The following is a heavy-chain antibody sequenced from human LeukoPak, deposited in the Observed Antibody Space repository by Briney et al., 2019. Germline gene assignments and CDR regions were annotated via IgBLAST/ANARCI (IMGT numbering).Heavy chain of an antibody. J-gene: IGHJ5*02. CDR1: GSTFSSYS. CDR2: ISSSSSYI. Sequence: GGSLRLSCAASGSTFSSYSMNWVRQAPGKGLEWVSSISSSSSYIYYADSVKGRFSISRDNAKTSLYLQMNSLRAEDTAVYYCASGAEGYVFDPWGQGTLVTVSS. D-gene: IGHD5-12*01. CDR3: ASGAEGYVFDP. V-gene: IGHV3-21*01.